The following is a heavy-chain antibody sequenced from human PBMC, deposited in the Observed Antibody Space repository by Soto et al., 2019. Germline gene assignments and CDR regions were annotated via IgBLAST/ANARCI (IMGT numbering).Heavy chain of an antibody. J-gene: IGHJ4*02. CDR1: GFIFSSYT. V-gene: IGHV3-21*01. CDR3: ARGWLRDPWMY. Sequence: EVQLVESGGGLVKPGGSLRLSCEASGFIFSSYTMNWVRQAPGKGLEWVSSISASSTYIYYADSLKGRFTISRDNAYNSLYLQMTSLRAEDTAVYYCARGWLRDPWMYWGQGTLVTVSS. D-gene: IGHD5-12*01. CDR2: ISASSTYI.